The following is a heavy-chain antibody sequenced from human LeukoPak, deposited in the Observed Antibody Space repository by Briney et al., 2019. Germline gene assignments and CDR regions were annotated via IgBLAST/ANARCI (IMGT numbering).Heavy chain of an antibody. CDR2: IWYDGSNK. V-gene: IGHV3-33*01. CDR1: GYTFTGYY. Sequence: SCKASGYTFTGYYMHWVRQAPGKGLEWVAVIWYDGSNKYYADSEKGRFTISRDSSKNTVYLQMNSLRAEDTAVYYCARSYRSTWYYFDYWSQGTLVTVSS. J-gene: IGHJ4*02. D-gene: IGHD6-13*01. CDR3: ARSYRSTWYYFDY.